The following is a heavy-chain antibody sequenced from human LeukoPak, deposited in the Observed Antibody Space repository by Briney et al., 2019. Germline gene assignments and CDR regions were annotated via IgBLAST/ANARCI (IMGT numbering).Heavy chain of an antibody. CDR2: INHSGST. CDR3: ARSRKLVVWYYYMDV. V-gene: IGHV4-34*01. J-gene: IGHJ6*03. Sequence: PSETLSLTCAVYGGSFSGYYWSWIRQPPGKGLEWIGEINHSGSTNYNPSLKSRVTISVDTSKNQFSLKLSSVTAADTAVYYCARSRKLVVWYYYMDVWGKGTTVTVSS. D-gene: IGHD3-22*01. CDR1: GGSFSGYY.